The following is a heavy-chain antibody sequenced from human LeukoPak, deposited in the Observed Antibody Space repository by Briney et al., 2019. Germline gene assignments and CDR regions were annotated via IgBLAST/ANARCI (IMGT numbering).Heavy chain of an antibody. CDR1: GITFSDYY. CDR2: ISPSGRTL. J-gene: IGHJ4*02. Sequence: GGSLRLSCVVSGITFSDYYMGWIRQTPGKGLECVSYISPSGRTLNYADSVKGRFTISRDNAKKSFYLQMNSLRDDDTAVYYCARKGRDVYNFADWGQGTLVTVSS. CDR3: ARKGRDVYNFAD. D-gene: IGHD5-24*01. V-gene: IGHV3-11*01.